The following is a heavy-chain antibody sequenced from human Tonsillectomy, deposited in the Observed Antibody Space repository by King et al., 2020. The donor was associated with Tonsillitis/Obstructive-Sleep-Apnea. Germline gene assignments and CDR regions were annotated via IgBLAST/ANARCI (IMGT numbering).Heavy chain of an antibody. CDR3: IKGGVATILPFDY. D-gene: IGHD5-12*01. Sequence: VQLVESGGGLVQPGRSLRLSCAASGFTFDDYAMHWVRQAPGKGLEWVSGISWNSGSIGYADSVKGRFTISRDNARNSLYLQMNSLRAEDTAFYYCIKGGVATILPFDYWGQGTLATVSS. V-gene: IGHV3-9*01. CDR2: ISWNSGSI. CDR1: GFTFDDYA. J-gene: IGHJ4*02.